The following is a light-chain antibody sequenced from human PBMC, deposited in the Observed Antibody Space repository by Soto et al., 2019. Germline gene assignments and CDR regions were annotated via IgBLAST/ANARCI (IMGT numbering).Light chain of an antibody. J-gene: IGKJ1*01. V-gene: IGKV3-11*01. CDR3: LHRSDWRT. CDR2: DAS. CDR1: ESIGRS. Sequence: IVWTHSPVSLSLSAGERAALSCRASESIGRSLAWYQQRPGQAPRLLIYDASNRATGIPARFSGSGSGTDFTLTISRLEPEDFAVYYCLHRSDWRTFGRGTKVDIK.